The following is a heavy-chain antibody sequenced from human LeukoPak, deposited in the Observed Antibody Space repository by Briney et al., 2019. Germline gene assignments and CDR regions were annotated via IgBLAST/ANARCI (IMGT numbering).Heavy chain of an antibody. CDR1: GGSISSYY. Sequence: SETLSLTCTASGGSISSYYWSWIRQPPGKGLEWIGYIYYSGSTNYNPSLKSRVTISVDTSKNQFSLKLNSVTAADTAVYYCARDYGGNSNYYYYGMDVWGQGTTVTVSS. CDR3: ARDYGGNSNYYYYGMDV. J-gene: IGHJ6*02. CDR2: IYYSGST. V-gene: IGHV4-59*01. D-gene: IGHD4-23*01.